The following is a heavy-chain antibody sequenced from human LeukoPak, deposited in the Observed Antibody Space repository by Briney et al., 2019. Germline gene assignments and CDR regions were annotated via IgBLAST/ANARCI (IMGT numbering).Heavy chain of an antibody. V-gene: IGHV3-7*01. D-gene: IGHD6-19*01. CDR1: GFTFNSYW. CDR3: ASHSSGWFG. J-gene: IGHJ4*02. Sequence: SGGSLRLSCATSGFTFNSYWMSWVRQAPGKGLEWVANIKPDGSEKYYAASVTGRFTISRDNAKNSLYLQMNSLRADDTAVYYCASHSSGWFGWGQGTLVTVSS. CDR2: IKPDGSEK.